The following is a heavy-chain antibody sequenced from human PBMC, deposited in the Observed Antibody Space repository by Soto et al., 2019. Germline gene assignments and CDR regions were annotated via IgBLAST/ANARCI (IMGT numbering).Heavy chain of an antibody. J-gene: IGHJ5*02. Sequence: SETLSLTCTVSGGSISSYYWSWIRQPPGKGLEWIGYIYYSGSTNYNPSLKSRVTISVDKSISTAYLQWSSLKASDTAMYYCAKQGQYGKKWFDPWGQGTLVTVSS. D-gene: IGHD1-26*01. CDR2: IYYSGST. CDR3: AKQGQYGKKWFDP. CDR1: GGSISSYY. V-gene: IGHV4-59*08.